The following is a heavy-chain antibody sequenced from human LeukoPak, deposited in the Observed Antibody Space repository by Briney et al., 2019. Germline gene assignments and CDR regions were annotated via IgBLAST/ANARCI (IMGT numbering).Heavy chain of an antibody. J-gene: IGHJ4*02. Sequence: GGSLRLSCAASGFTFSSYSMNWVRQAPGKGLEWVSSISSRSSYIYYADSVKGRFTISRDNAKNSLYLQMNSLRAEDTAVYYCARDLRSSGYYAFDYWGQGTLVTVSS. CDR3: ARDLRSSGYYAFDY. CDR1: GFTFSSYS. D-gene: IGHD3-22*01. V-gene: IGHV3-21*01. CDR2: ISSRSSYI.